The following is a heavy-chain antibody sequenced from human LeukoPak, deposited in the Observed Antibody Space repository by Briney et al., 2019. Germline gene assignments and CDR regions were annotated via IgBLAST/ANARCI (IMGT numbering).Heavy chain of an antibody. CDR1: GGSISTTNYY. CDR2: IYYSGST. Sequence: SETLSLTCTVSGGSISTTNYYWGWIRQSPGKGLEWFGCIYYSGSTNYNPSLKSRVTISVDTSKNQFSLKLSSVTAADTAVYYCARDRFPGDILTGYYTDAFDIWGQGTMVTVSS. CDR3: ARDRFPGDILTGYYTDAFDI. J-gene: IGHJ3*02. V-gene: IGHV4-39*07. D-gene: IGHD3-9*01.